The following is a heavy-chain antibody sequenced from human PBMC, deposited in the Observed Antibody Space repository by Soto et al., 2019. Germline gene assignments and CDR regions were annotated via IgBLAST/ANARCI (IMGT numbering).Heavy chain of an antibody. CDR3: ARSQGSSTSLEIYYYYYYGMDV. D-gene: IGHD2-2*01. J-gene: IGHJ6*02. V-gene: IGHV1-69*01. CDR2: IIPIPGTA. Sequence: QVQLVQSGAEVKKPGSSVKVSCKASGGTFSSYAISCVRQAPGQGLEWMGGIIPIPGTANYAKKFQGRVTITADESTSTAYMELSSLRSEDTAVYYCARSQGSSTSLEIYYYYYYGMDVWGQGTTVTVSS. CDR1: GGTFSSYA.